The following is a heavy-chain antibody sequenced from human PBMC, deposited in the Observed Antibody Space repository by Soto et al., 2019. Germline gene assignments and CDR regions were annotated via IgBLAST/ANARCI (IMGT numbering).Heavy chain of an antibody. V-gene: IGHV4-30-4*01. CDR2: IYYSGST. D-gene: IGHD3-10*01. CDR3: ARGDYYNYNWFDP. J-gene: IGHJ5*02. CDR1: GGSISSGDYY. Sequence: PSETLSLTCTVSGGSISSGDYYWSWIRQPPGKGLEWIGYIYYSGSTYYNPSLKSRVTISVDTSKNQFSLKLSSVTAADTAVYYCARGDYYNYNWFDPWGQGTLVTAPQ.